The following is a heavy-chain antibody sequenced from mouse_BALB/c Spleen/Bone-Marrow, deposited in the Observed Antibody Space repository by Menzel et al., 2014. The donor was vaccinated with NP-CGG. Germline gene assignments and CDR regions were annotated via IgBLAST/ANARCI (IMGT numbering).Heavy chain of an antibody. CDR2: ISSGSSTI. CDR1: GFTFSSFG. Sequence: EVKLVESGGGLVQPGGSRKLSCAASGFTFSSFGMHWVRQAPEKGLEWVAYISSGSSTIYYEDTVMGRFTISRDNPKNTLFLQMTSLRSEDTATYYCVRSGSSSGYFDYWGQGTTLTVSS. D-gene: IGHD1-1*01. V-gene: IGHV5-17*02. J-gene: IGHJ2*01. CDR3: VRSGSSSGYFDY.